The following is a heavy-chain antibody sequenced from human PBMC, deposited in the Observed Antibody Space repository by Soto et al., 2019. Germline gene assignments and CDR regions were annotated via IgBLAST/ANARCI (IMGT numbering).Heavy chain of an antibody. CDR2: IYYSGST. V-gene: IGHV4-31*03. J-gene: IGHJ2*01. CDR1: GGSISSGGYY. Sequence: QVQLQESGPGLVKPSQTLSLTCTVSGGSISSGGYYWSWIRQHPGKGLEWIGYIYYSGSTYYNPSLKSRVTISVDTSKNQFSLKLSSVTAADTAVYYCARPRFVTVTTSRYFDLWGRGTLVTVSS. CDR3: ARPRFVTVTTSRYFDL. D-gene: IGHD4-17*01.